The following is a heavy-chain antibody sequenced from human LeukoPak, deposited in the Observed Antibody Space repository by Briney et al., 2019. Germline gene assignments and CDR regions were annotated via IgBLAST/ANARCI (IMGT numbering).Heavy chain of an antibody. D-gene: IGHD4-17*01. CDR2: INPSGGST. CDR3: ATTVTNLHYYYGMDV. J-gene: IGHJ6*02. CDR1: GYTFTSYY. Sequence: GASVKVSCKASGYTFTSYYMHWVRQAPGQGLEWMGIINPSGGSTSYAQKFQGRVTMTRDTSTSTAYMELRSLRSDDTAVYYCATTVTNLHYYYGMDVWGQGTTVTVSS. V-gene: IGHV1-46*01.